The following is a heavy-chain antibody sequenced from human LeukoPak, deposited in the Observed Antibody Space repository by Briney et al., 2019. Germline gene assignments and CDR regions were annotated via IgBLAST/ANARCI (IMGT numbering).Heavy chain of an antibody. CDR2: KSYDGNSQ. Sequence: PGGSQSLPCGASGFTFSTLPVLGVPGARGKGRVGVAVKSYDGNSQYYAYSVKGRFTISRDNSKNTLYLQMNSLRIEDTAMYYCVRVVYSGSGSYGGFDYWGQGTLVTVSS. J-gene: IGHJ4*02. CDR1: GFTFSTLP. CDR3: VRVVYSGSGSYGGFDY. D-gene: IGHD3-10*01. V-gene: IGHV3-30-3*01.